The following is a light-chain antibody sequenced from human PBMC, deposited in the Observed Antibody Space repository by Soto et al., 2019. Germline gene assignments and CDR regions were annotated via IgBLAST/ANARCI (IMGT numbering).Light chain of an antibody. CDR3: ETWDSAARV. J-gene: IGLJ2*01. CDR2: LEGSGSY. CDR1: SGHSSYI. V-gene: IGLV4-60*02. Sequence: QSVLTQSSSASASLGSSVKLTCTLSSGHSSYIIAWHQQKPGKAPRYLMKLEGSGSYNKGSGVPDRYSGSSSGADRYLTISTPQGGAGADYYPETWDSAARVYGGGT.